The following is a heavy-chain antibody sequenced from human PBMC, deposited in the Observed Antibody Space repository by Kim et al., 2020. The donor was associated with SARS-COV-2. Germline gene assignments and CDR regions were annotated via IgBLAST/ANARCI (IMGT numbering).Heavy chain of an antibody. Sequence: GGSLRLSCAASGFTFSSYGMHWVRQAPGKGLEWVAVISYDGSNKYYADSVKGRFTISRDNSKNTLYLQMNSLRAEDTAVYYCAKSFLRGSYSDYWYFDLWGRGTLVTVSS. CDR3: AKSFLRGSYSDYWYFDL. V-gene: IGHV3-30*18. D-gene: IGHD1-26*01. J-gene: IGHJ2*01. CDR1: GFTFSSYG. CDR2: ISYDGSNK.